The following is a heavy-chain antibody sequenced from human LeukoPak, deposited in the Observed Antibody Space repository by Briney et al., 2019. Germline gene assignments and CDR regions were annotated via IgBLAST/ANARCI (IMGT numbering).Heavy chain of an antibody. V-gene: IGHV3-30-3*01. CDR2: ISYDGSNK. D-gene: IGHD1-26*01. CDR3: ARNSGSYPEGSYYYGMDV. CDR1: GFTFSSYA. Sequence: GGSLRLSCAASGFTFSSYAMHWVRQAPGKGLEWVAVISYDGSNKYYADSVKGRFTISRDNSKSTLYLQMNSLRAEDTAVYYCARNSGSYPEGSYYYGMDVWGQGTTVTVSS. J-gene: IGHJ6*02.